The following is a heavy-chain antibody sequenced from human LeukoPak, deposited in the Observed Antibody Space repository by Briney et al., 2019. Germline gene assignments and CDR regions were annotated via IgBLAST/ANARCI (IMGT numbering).Heavy chain of an antibody. D-gene: IGHD6-19*01. CDR3: ARDLMAVAAEAQIDY. Sequence: GGSLRPSCEASGLPFSSYSMNGVRQAPGKGLDWVSSISSSSSYIYYADSVKGRFTISRDNAKNSLYLQMNSLRAEDTAVYYCARDLMAVAAEAQIDYWGQGTLVTVSS. CDR2: ISSSSSYI. V-gene: IGHV3-21*01. J-gene: IGHJ4*02. CDR1: GLPFSSYS.